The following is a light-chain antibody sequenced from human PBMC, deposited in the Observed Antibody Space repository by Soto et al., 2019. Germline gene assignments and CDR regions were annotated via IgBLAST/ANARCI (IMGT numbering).Light chain of an antibody. V-gene: IGLV1-40*01. CDR2: GNG. CDR1: SSNIGAGHD. CDR3: QSYDSSLSGSEV. Sequence: QSVLTQPPSVSGAPGQRVTISCTGSSSNIGAGHDVHWYQQLPGTAPKLLIYGNGNRPSGVPERFSGSKSGTSASLAITGLLAEDEADYYCQSYDSSLSGSEVFGTGTKLTVL. J-gene: IGLJ1*01.